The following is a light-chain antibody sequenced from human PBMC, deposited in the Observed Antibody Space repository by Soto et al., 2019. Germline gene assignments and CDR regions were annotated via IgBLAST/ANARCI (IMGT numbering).Light chain of an antibody. CDR3: QTWGTGSVV. CDR1: SGHSRYG. J-gene: IGLJ2*01. CDR2: LNSDGSH. Sequence: QPVLTQSPSASASLGASVKLTCTRSSGHSRYGIAWHPQQPQTGPRYLLKLNSDGSHSKGDGIPDRFSGSSSGAERYLAISSLHSEEEADYYGQTWGTGSVVFGGGTKLTVL. V-gene: IGLV4-69*01.